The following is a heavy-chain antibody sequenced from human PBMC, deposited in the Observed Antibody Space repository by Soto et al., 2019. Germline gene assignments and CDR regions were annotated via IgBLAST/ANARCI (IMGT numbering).Heavy chain of an antibody. CDR1: GYTFTSYA. D-gene: IGHD3-22*01. CDR2: INAGNGNT. J-gene: IGHJ4*02. Sequence: GASVKVSCKASGYTFTSYAMHWVRQAPGQRLEWMGWINAGNGNTKYSQKFQGRVTITRDTSASTAYMELSSLRSEDTAVYYCASYYYDSSGYYLAFDYWGQGTLVTVSS. CDR3: ASYYYDSSGYYLAFDY. V-gene: IGHV1-3*01.